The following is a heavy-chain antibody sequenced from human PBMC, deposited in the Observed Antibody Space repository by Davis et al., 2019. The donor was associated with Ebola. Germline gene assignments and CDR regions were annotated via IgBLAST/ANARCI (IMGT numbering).Heavy chain of an antibody. CDR2: INPSGCST. Sequence: ASVKVSCKASGYTFTSYYMHWVRQAPGQGLEWMGIINPSGCSTSYAQKFQGRVTMTRDTSTSTVYMELSSLRSEDTAVYYCARTPLGATGLVVYATYYYGMDVWGQGTTVTVSS. CDR1: GYTFTSYY. J-gene: IGHJ6*02. V-gene: IGHV1-46*01. CDR3: ARTPLGATGLVVYATYYYGMDV. D-gene: IGHD2-8*02.